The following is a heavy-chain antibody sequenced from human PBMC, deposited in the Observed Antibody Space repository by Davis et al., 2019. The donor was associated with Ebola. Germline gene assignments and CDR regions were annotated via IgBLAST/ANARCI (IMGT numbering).Heavy chain of an antibody. V-gene: IGHV1-46*01. CDR1: GYTFTSYY. CDR3: AREGGYCSGGSCYFSGWFDP. J-gene: IGHJ5*02. Sequence: ASVKVSCKASGYTFTSYYMHWVRQAPGQGLEWMGIINPSGGSTSYAQKFQGRVTITTDTSASTAYMELSSLRSEDTAVYYCAREGGYCSGGSCYFSGWFDPWGQGTLVTVSS. D-gene: IGHD2-15*01. CDR2: INPSGGST.